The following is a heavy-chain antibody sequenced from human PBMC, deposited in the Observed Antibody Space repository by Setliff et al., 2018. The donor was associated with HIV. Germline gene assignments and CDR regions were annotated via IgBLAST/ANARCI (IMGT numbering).Heavy chain of an antibody. CDR1: GFTFDDYA. CDR2: ISWNSGSI. V-gene: IGHV3-9*01. D-gene: IGHD1-26*01. J-gene: IGHJ5*02. Sequence: GGSLRLSCAASGFTFDDYAMHWVRQAPGKGLEWVSGISWNSGSIGYADSVKGRFTISRDNARNLLYLEMSSLRAEDTALYLCANLWEMGAWGQGTLVTVSS. CDR3: ANLWEMGA.